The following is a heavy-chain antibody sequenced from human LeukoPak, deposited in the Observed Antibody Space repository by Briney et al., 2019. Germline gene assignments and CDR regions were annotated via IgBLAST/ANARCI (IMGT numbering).Heavy chain of an antibody. J-gene: IGHJ4*02. V-gene: IGHV3-30*18. CDR3: AKDLLPVAGSYYFDY. CDR1: GFTFSSYG. CDR2: ISYDGSNK. D-gene: IGHD6-19*01. Sequence: GGSLRLSCAASGFTFSSYGMHWVRQAPGKGLEWVAVISYDGSNKYYADSVKGRFTISRDNSKNTLYLQMNSLRAEDTAVYYCAKDLLPVAGSYYFDYWGQGTLVTVSS.